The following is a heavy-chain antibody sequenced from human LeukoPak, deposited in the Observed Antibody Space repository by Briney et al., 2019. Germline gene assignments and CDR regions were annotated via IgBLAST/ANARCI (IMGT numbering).Heavy chain of an antibody. CDR2: ISGGGGST. J-gene: IGHJ5*02. CDR1: GFTFSSYA. CDR3: AKDPRELRNRRWFDP. Sequence: GRSLRLSCAASGFTFSSYAMSWVRQAPGKGLEWVSAISGGGGSTYYADSVKGRFTISRDNSKNTLYLQMNSLRAEDTAVYYCAKDPRELRNRRWFDPWGQGTLVTVSS. D-gene: IGHD1-26*01. V-gene: IGHV3-23*01.